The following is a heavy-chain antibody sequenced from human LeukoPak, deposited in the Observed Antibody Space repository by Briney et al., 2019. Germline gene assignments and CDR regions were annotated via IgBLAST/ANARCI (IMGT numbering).Heavy chain of an antibody. Sequence: SETLSLTCTVSGGSISSSSYYWGWIRQPPGKGLEWIGTIYYSGYTYYNPSLESRVTISVDTSKNQFSLKLSSVTAADTAIYYCAKHYMGSSYNRGLDYWGQGTLVTVSS. V-gene: IGHV4-39*01. J-gene: IGHJ4*02. D-gene: IGHD3-10*01. CDR3: AKHYMGSSYNRGLDY. CDR1: GGSISSSSYY. CDR2: IYYSGYT.